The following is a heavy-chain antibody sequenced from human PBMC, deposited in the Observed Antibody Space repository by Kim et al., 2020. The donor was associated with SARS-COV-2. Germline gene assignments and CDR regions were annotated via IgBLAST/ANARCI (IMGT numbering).Heavy chain of an antibody. CDR3: ARDYGSGSFDY. J-gene: IGHJ4*02. V-gene: IGHV4-31*02. D-gene: IGHD3-10*01. Sequence: TYHAPSLKGRVPIAVDTSKNQFSLKLSSVTAADTAVYYCARDYGSGSFDYWGQGTLVTVSS. CDR2: T.